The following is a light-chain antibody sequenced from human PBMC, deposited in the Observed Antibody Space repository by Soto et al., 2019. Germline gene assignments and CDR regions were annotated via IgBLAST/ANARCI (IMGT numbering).Light chain of an antibody. CDR1: QTISTY. V-gene: IGKV1-39*01. CDR2: AAS. Sequence: DIQMTQSPSSLSASVGDRVTITCRASQTISTYLNWYQQNPGKAPKLLIYAASTLQSGVPSRFSGSGSGTDFTLTISSLQPEDFATYYCQQSHGIPYTFGQGKKLEIK. J-gene: IGKJ2*01. CDR3: QQSHGIPYT.